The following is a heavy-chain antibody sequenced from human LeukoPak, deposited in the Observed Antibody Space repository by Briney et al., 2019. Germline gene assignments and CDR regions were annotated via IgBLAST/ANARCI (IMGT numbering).Heavy chain of an antibody. CDR3: ASLHDTSGYPVGFDI. J-gene: IGHJ3*02. CDR2: IYYSGTT. V-gene: IGHV4-30-4*01. CDR1: GGSISSGGYY. Sequence: SQTLSLTCTVSGGSISSGGYYWSWVRQPPGKGLEWIGYIYYSGTTYYNPSLKSRATISVDTSKNEFSLKLSSVTAADTAVYYCASLHDTSGYPVGFDIWGQGTMVTVFS. D-gene: IGHD3-22*01.